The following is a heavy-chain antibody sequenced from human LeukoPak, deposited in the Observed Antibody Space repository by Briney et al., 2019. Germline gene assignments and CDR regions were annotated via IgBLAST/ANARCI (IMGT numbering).Heavy chain of an antibody. CDR2: IYARESS. CDR1: GGSISNNY. D-gene: IGHD2-15*01. Sequence: SETLSLTCTVSGGSISNNYWSWIRKPAGKGLERIGRIYARESSNSNSPLQRRVTMSVETSKNQFSLKLSSVTASDTAVYYCARGRYCSADICSGGDSFDIWGQGTMVSVSS. J-gene: IGHJ3*02. V-gene: IGHV4-4*07. CDR3: ARGRYCSADICSGGDSFDI.